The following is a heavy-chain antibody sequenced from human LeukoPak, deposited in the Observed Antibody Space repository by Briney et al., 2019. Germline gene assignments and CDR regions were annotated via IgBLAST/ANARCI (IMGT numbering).Heavy chain of an antibody. D-gene: IGHD2-2*01. CDR3: ARGCSSATCYHGIGWFDP. CDR2: ISAYNDNT. CDR1: GYTFTNYG. Sequence: ASVKVSCKASGYTFTNYGINWVRPAPGQGLDWMGWISAYNDNTNYAQKLQGRVTMTTDTSTSTAYIELRSLRSDDTAVYYCARGCSSATCYHGIGWFDPWGQGTLVTVSS. V-gene: IGHV1-18*01. J-gene: IGHJ5*02.